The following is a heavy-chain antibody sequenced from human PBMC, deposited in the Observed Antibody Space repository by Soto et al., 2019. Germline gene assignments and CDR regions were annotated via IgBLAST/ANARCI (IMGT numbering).Heavy chain of an antibody. D-gene: IGHD2-2*01. J-gene: IGHJ4*02. CDR1: GCTFSSYW. V-gene: IGHV3-7*05. CDR2: IKQDGSEI. CDR3: AKSLSAIPGDS. Sequence: GGSLRLSCAASGCTFSSYWMSWVRQGPGKGPEWVANIKQDGSEIYYVDSVKGRFTISGDNAKSSLYLQMTSLRAEDTAVYHCAKSLSAIPGDSWGQGTLVTVSS.